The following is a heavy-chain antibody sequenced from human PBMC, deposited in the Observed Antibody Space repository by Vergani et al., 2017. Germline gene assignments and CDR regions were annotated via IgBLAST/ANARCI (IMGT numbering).Heavy chain of an antibody. CDR2: INPSGGST. Sequence: QVQLVQSGAEVKKPGASVKVSCKASGYTFTSYYMHWVRQAPGQGLEWMGIINPSGGSTSYAQKFQGRVTMTRDTSTSTVYMELSSLRSEDTAVYYCARDGGDVVVPAAIFDYWGQGTLVTVSS. CDR3: ARDGGDVVVPAAIFDY. J-gene: IGHJ4*02. V-gene: IGHV1-46*01. D-gene: IGHD2-2*01. CDR1: GYTFTSYY.